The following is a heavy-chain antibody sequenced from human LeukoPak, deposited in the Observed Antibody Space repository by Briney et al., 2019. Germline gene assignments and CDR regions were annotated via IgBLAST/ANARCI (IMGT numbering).Heavy chain of an antibody. CDR2: INPSGGST. J-gene: IGHJ4*02. V-gene: IGHV1-46*01. CDR1: GYTFTGYY. D-gene: IGHD6-13*01. Sequence: ASVKVSCKASGYTFTGYYMHWVRQAPGRGLEWMGIINPSGGSTSYAQRFQGRVTMTSDTSTSTVYMDLSSLTSEDTAVYYCARRGRAGVVWGYSDYWGQGTLVTVSS. CDR3: ARRGRAGVVWGYSDY.